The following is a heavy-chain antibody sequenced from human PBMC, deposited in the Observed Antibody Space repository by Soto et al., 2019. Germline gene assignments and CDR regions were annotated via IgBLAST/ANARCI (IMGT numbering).Heavy chain of an antibody. CDR1: GGPMSNYY. D-gene: IGHD3-10*02. J-gene: IGHJ6*02. CDR3: AIHVFGELPGLVDV. V-gene: IGHV4-59*08. CDR2: MGYNGYT. Sequence: QVQLQESGPGLVKPSETLSLTCTISGGPMSNYYCSWFRQPPGQGLEWIGYMGYNGYTSYNPSLMRRATISLVTSTNQFSLPLRSVPAAATSLSYCAIHVFGELPGLVDVWGQGTTVTVSS.